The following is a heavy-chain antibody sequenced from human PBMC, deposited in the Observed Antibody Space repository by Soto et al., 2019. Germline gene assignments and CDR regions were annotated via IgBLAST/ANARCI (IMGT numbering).Heavy chain of an antibody. CDR1: GGTFSSYA. V-gene: IGHV1-69*13. D-gene: IGHD5-18*01. CDR3: ASSKGLELWFSFVHY. J-gene: IGHJ4*02. Sequence: SVKVSCKASGGTFSSYAISWVRQAPGQGLEWMGGIIPIFGTANYAQKFQGRVTITADESTSTAYMELSSLRSEDTAVYYCASSKGLELWFSFVHYWGPGTLLTVYS. CDR2: IIPIFGTA.